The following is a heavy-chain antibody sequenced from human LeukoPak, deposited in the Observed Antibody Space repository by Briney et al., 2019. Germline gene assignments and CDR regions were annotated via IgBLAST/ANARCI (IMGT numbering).Heavy chain of an antibody. CDR1: GFTVSSNY. CDR2: IYSGGST. Sequence: GGSLRLSCAASGFTVSSNYMSWVRQAPGKGLEWVSVIYSGGSTYYADSVKGRFTISRDNSKNTLYLQMNSLRAEDTAVYYCAKDHNNRRSDVLRYFDYWGQGTLVTVST. CDR3: AKDHNNRRSDVLRYFDY. J-gene: IGHJ4*02. V-gene: IGHV3-53*01. D-gene: IGHD4-17*01.